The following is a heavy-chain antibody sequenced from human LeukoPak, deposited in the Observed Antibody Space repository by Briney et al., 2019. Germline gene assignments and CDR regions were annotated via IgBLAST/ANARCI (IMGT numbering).Heavy chain of an antibody. CDR2: MSGSGGST. V-gene: IGHV3-23*01. J-gene: IGHJ4*02. CDR1: GFTFSTYA. D-gene: IGHD6-6*01. CDR3: AKDGYSSSLNHPGATEFDY. Sequence: GGSLRLSCAASGFTFSTYAMSWVRQAPGEGLEWVSAMSGSGGSTKYADSVKGRFTISRDDSKNTLYLQMNSLRAEDTAVYYCAKDGYSSSLNHPGATEFDYWGQGTLVTVSS.